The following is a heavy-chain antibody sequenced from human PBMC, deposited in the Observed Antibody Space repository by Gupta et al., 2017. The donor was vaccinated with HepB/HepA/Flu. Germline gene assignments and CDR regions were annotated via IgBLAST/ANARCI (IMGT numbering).Heavy chain of an antibody. D-gene: IGHD3-3*01. CDR2: IYYSGST. CDR1: GGSISSSSYY. J-gene: IGHJ4*02. Sequence: QLQLQESGPGLVKPSETLSLTCTVSGGSISSSSYYWGWLRQPPGKGLAGMGSIYYSGSTYYNPDRKSRVTISVDTSKNQCALKLSSVTAAETAVYYCARHAPAEWLLPYYFDYGGQGTLVTVSS. CDR3: ARHAPAEWLLPYYFDY. V-gene: IGHV4-39*01.